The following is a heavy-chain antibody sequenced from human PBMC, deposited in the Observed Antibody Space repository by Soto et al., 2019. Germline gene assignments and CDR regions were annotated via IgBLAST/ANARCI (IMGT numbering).Heavy chain of an antibody. CDR2: INHSGST. V-gene: IGHV4-34*01. J-gene: IGHJ4*02. D-gene: IGHD3-9*01. Sequence: SETLSLTCAVYGGSLSGYYWSWIRQPPGKGLEWIGEINHSGSTNYNPSLKSRVTISVDTSKNQFSLKLSSVTAADTAVYYCARIRLRYFDWLAPFDYWGQGTLVTVSS. CDR3: ARIRLRYFDWLAPFDY. CDR1: GGSLSGYY.